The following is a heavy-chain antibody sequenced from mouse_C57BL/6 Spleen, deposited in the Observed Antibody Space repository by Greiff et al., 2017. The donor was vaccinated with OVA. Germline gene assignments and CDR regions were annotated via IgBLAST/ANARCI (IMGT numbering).Heavy chain of an antibody. CDR2: ISSGSSTI. CDR1: GFTFSDYG. Sequence: EVQLVESGGGLVKPGGSLKLSCAASGFTFSDYGMHWVRQAPEKGLEWVAYISSGSSTIYYADTVTGRFTISRDNAKNTLFLQMTSLRSEDTAMYYCARGGFAYWGQGTLVTVSA. CDR3: ARGGFAY. V-gene: IGHV5-17*01. J-gene: IGHJ3*01.